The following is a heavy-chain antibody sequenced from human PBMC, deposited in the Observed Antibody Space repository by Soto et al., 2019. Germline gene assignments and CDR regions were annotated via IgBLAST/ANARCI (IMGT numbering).Heavy chain of an antibody. CDR3: ARSIPEDGIDY. D-gene: IGHD2-21*01. Sequence: QVQLVQSGAEVKKPGASVKVSCKASGYTFTSYAMHWVRQAPGQRLEWMGWINAGNGNTKYSQKFQGRVTITRDTSASTAYMQLSSLRSEDTAVYYCARSIPEDGIDYWGQGTLVTVSS. J-gene: IGHJ4*02. V-gene: IGHV1-3*01. CDR1: GYTFTSYA. CDR2: INAGNGNT.